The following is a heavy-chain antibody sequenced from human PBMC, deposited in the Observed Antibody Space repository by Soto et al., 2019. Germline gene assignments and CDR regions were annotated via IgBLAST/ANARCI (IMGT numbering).Heavy chain of an antibody. J-gene: IGHJ4*02. CDR2: IHQTGIT. CDR1: GGSISSGGYS. Sequence: QLQLQESGSGLVKPSQTLSLTCAVSGGSISSGGYSWSWIRQPPGKGLEWIGYIHQTGITYYNPSLKSRVTISPDRSNNQFSLNLSSVTAADTAVYFCARDRKQSNYFDYWGQGTLVTVSS. CDR3: ARDRKQSNYFDY. V-gene: IGHV4-30-2*01.